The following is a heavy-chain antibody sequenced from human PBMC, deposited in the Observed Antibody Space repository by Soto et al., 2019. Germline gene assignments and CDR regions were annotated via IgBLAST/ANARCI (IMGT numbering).Heavy chain of an antibody. D-gene: IGHD3-10*01. CDR3: ARSWIYYGSGSPAKNPYYYYYMDV. J-gene: IGHJ6*03. Sequence: ASVKVSCKASGYTFTSYDINWVRQATGQGLEWMGWMYPNSGNTGYAQKLQGRVTMTRNTSISTAYMELGSLRSEDTAVYYCARSWIYYGSGSPAKNPYYYYYMDVWGKGTTVTVSS. CDR1: GYTFTSYD. V-gene: IGHV1-8*01. CDR2: MYPNSGNT.